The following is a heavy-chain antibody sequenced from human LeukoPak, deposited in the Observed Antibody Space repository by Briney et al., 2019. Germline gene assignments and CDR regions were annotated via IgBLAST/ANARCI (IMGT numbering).Heavy chain of an antibody. Sequence: SETLSLTCTVSGGSINNYYWSWIRQPAGKGLEWIGRIYTRGSTYYNPSLKSRVTMSVDTSKNQFSLKLSSVTAADTAVYYCARGRYCSADICSGGDAFDIWGQGTMVSVSS. CDR2: IYTRGST. V-gene: IGHV4-4*07. D-gene: IGHD2-15*01. CDR1: GGSINNYY. J-gene: IGHJ3*02. CDR3: ARGRYCSADICSGGDAFDI.